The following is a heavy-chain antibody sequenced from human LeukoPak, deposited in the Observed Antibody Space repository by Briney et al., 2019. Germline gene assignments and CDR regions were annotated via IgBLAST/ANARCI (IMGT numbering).Heavy chain of an antibody. CDR2: INHSGST. CDR3: ARDPGSGSYYEESFDY. Sequence: KPSETLSLTCAVYGGSFSGYYWSWIRQPPGKGLEWIGGINHSGSTNYSPSLKSRVTISVDTSKNQFSLKLSSVTAADTAVYYCARDPGSGSYYEESFDYWGQGTLVTVSS. CDR1: GGSFSGYY. D-gene: IGHD3-10*01. V-gene: IGHV4-34*01. J-gene: IGHJ4*02.